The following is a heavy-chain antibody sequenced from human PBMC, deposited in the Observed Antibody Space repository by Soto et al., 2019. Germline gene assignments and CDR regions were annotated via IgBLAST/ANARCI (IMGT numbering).Heavy chain of an antibody. CDR3: ASPYCSGGSCYLTEYFQY. J-gene: IGHJ1*01. D-gene: IGHD2-15*01. Sequence: QVQLVESGGGVVQPGRSVRLSCAASGFSFSYYATHWVRQAPGKGLEWVAVIAYDSSKKYYADSVKGRFTISRDNSKNTLYLQMNSLRDDDTAVYYCASPYCSGGSCYLTEYFQYWGQGTLVTVSS. CDR2: IAYDSSKK. CDR1: GFSFSYYA. V-gene: IGHV3-30*03.